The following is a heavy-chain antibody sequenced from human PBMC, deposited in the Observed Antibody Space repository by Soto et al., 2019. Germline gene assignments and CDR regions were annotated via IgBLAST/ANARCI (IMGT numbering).Heavy chain of an antibody. CDR2: IYYSGST. D-gene: IGHD5-18*01. J-gene: IGHJ4*02. Sequence: SWIRQPPGKGLEWIGYIYYSGSTNYNPSLKSRVTISVDTSKNQFSLELSSVTAADTAVYYCARVSGYSYGYLFDYWGQGTLVTVSS. CDR3: ARVSGYSYGYLFDY. V-gene: IGHV4-59*01.